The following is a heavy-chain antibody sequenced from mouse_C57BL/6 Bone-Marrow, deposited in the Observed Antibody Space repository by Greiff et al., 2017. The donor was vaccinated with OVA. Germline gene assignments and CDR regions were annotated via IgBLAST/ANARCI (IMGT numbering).Heavy chain of an antibody. CDR3: ARKDYYYAMDY. CDR1: GYTFTDHT. J-gene: IGHJ4*01. V-gene: IGHV1-78*01. CDR2: IYPRDGST. Sequence: QVQLQQSGAELASPGASVTLSCKVSGYTFTDHTIHWMKQRPEQGLEWIGYIYPRDGSTKYNEKFKGKATLTADKSSSTAYMQLNSLTSEDSAVYFCARKDYYYAMDYWGQGTSVTVSS.